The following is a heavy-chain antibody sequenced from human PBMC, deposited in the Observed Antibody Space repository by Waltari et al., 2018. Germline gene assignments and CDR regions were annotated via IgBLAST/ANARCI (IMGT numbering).Heavy chain of an antibody. D-gene: IGHD6-19*01. CDR3: ARGKIAVAGRFDY. CDR1: GFTFRSHW. V-gene: IGHV3-7*01. Sequence: EVPLVESGGGLVQPGGYLRLSFAASGFTFRSHWISCVRQAPGKGREGVDNRKQDGSEKDDVDSVKGRFTISRDNAKNSLYLQMNSLRAEDTAVYYCARGKIAVAGRFDYWGQGTLVTVSS. J-gene: IGHJ4*02. CDR2: RKQDGSEK.